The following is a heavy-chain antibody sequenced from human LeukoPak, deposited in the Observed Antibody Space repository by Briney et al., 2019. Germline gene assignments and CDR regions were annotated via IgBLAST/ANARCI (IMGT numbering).Heavy chain of an antibody. V-gene: IGHV3-33*01. CDR1: GFTFSSYG. Sequence: GGSLRLSCAASGFTFSSYGMHWVRQAPGKGLEWVAVIWYDGSNKYYADSVKGRFTISKDNSKNTLYLQMNSLRAEDTAVYYCARVGRITGTTVDYWGQGTLVTVSS. CDR3: ARVGRITGTTVDY. CDR2: IWYDGSNK. D-gene: IGHD1-7*01. J-gene: IGHJ4*02.